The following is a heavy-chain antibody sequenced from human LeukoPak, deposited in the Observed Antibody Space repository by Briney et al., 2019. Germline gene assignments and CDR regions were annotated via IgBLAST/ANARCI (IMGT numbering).Heavy chain of an antibody. D-gene: IGHD5-24*01. CDR1: GFIFSPYG. J-gene: IGHJ4*02. CDR3: ARVLESEMATIGATDY. CDR2: ISSTDYA. V-gene: IGHV3-21*01. Sequence: GGSLRLSCEASGFIFSPYGMTWVRQAPGKGLEWVSTISSTDYASYTDSVKGRFTISRDNAKNSLYLQMNSLRAEDTAVYYCARVLESEMATIGATDYWGQGTLVTVSS.